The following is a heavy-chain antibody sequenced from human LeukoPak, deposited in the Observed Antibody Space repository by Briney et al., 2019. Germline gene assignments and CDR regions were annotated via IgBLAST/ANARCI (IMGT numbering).Heavy chain of an antibody. CDR3: ARGGGSYYRFDY. CDR1: GGSISSSSYY. J-gene: IGHJ4*02. CDR2: IYTSGST. Sequence: SETLSLTCTVSGGSISSSSYYWGWIRQPPGKGLEWIGSIYTSGSTNYNPSLKSRVTMSVDTSKNQFSLKLSSVTAADTAVYYCARGGGSYYRFDYWGQGTLVTVSS. V-gene: IGHV4-39*07. D-gene: IGHD1-26*01.